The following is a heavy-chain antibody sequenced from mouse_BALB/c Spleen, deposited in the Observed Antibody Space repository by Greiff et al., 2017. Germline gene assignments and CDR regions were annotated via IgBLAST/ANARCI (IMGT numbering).Heavy chain of an antibody. V-gene: IGHV3-8*02. CDR2: ISYSGST. Sequence: EVMLVESGPSLVKPSQTLSLTCSVTGDSITSGYWNWIRKFPGNKLEYMGYISYSGSTYYNPSLKSRISITRDTSKNQYYLQLNSVTTEDTATYYCARFITTVVARNYAMDYWGQGTSVTVSS. D-gene: IGHD1-1*01. J-gene: IGHJ4*01. CDR3: ARFITTVVARNYAMDY. CDR1: GDSITSGY.